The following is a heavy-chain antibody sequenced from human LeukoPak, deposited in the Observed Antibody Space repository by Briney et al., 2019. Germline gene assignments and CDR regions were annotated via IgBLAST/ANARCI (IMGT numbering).Heavy chain of an antibody. D-gene: IGHD5-18*01. CDR3: AKDLTGYGYYMDV. CDR1: GFTFSSTW. Sequence: EGSLRLSCTASGFTFSSTWMHWVRQAPGKGLEWVAFIRYDGSNKYYADSVKGRFTISRDNSKSTLYLQMDSLTAEDTAVYYCAKDLTGYGYYMDVWGKGTTVTVS. CDR2: IRYDGSNK. J-gene: IGHJ6*03. V-gene: IGHV3-30*02.